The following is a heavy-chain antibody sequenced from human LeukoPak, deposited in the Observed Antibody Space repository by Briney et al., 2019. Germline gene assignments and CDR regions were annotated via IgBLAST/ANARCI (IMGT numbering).Heavy chain of an antibody. CDR3: ARRSVEGSSFSHY. Sequence: KPSETLSLTCTVSGGSISSSSYYWGWIRQPPGKGLEWIGSIYYSGSTYYNPSLKSRVTISVDTSKNQFSLKLSSVTAADTALYYCARRSVEGSSFSHYWGQGTLVTVSS. CDR1: GGSISSSSYY. V-gene: IGHV4-39*01. J-gene: IGHJ4*02. CDR2: IYYSGST. D-gene: IGHD6-6*01.